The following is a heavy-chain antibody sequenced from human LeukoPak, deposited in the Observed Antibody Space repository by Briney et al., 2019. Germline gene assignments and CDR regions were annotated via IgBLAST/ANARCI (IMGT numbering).Heavy chain of an antibody. Sequence: SETLSLTRTVSGGSISGYYWSWIRQPPGKGLEWIGYIYYSGSTNYNPSLKSRVTISVDTSKNQFSLKLSSVTAADTAVYYCARCGSGSYYYYYYMDVWGKGTTVTISS. CDR2: IYYSGST. D-gene: IGHD3-10*01. V-gene: IGHV4-59*01. CDR1: GGSISGYY. CDR3: ARCGSGSYYYYYYMDV. J-gene: IGHJ6*03.